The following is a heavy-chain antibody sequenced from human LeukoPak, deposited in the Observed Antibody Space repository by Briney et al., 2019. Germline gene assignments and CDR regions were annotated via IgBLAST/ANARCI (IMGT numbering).Heavy chain of an antibody. D-gene: IGHD2-15*01. J-gene: IGHJ4*02. CDR1: GFTFSSYA. Sequence: GSLRLSCAASGFTFSSYAMSWVRQAPGKGLEWVATIKNDGSDKYYVDSVKGRFTLSRDNAKSSLYLQMNSLRVEDTAVYYCADLGYTDGGQGTLVTVSS. CDR2: IKNDGSDK. CDR3: ADLGYTD. V-gene: IGHV3-7*01.